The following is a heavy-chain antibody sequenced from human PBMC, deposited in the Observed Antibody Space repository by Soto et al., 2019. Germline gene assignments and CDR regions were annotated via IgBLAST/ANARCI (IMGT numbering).Heavy chain of an antibody. V-gene: IGHV3-11*01. CDR3: ASGKWALDY. J-gene: IGHJ4*02. Sequence: QVHLVASGGGLVKPGWSLRLSCVASGITLSANYITWIRQAPGKGLDWLSYISKSDYTTYYADSLKGRFTISRDNAKTSLYLQLNGLRVDDTSVYYCASGKWALDYWGQGILVTVSS. CDR1: GITLSANY. CDR2: ISKSDYTT. D-gene: IGHD1-26*01.